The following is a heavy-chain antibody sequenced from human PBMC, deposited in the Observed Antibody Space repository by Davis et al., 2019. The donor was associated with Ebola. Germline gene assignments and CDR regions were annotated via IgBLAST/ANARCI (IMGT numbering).Heavy chain of an antibody. J-gene: IGHJ4*02. D-gene: IGHD6-19*01. CDR3: ARASFAYNSGWYADY. V-gene: IGHV1-69*05. CDR1: GYMFTNYG. Sequence: AASVKVSCKASGYMFTNYGISWVRQAPGQGLAWMGGIIPIFGTANYAQKFQGRVTITTDTSANTVYLDLTSLRSEDTAVFYCARASFAYNSGWYADYWGPGSLVTVSS. CDR2: IIPIFGTA.